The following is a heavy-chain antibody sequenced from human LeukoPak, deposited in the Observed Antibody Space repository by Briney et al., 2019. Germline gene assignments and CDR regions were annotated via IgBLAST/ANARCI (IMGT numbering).Heavy chain of an antibody. Sequence: ASVKVSCKASGYTFTGYYMHWVRQAPGQGLEWMGWINPNSGGTSYAQKFQGRVTMARDTSISTAYMELSRLRSDDTAVYYCAQSGVAARTFDYWGQGTLVTVSS. D-gene: IGHD6-13*01. CDR1: GYTFTGYY. V-gene: IGHV1-2*02. J-gene: IGHJ4*02. CDR3: AQSGVAARTFDY. CDR2: INPNSGGT.